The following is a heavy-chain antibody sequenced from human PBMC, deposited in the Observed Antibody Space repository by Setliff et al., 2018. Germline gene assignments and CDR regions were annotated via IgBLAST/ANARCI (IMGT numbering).Heavy chain of an antibody. J-gene: IGHJ6*02. CDR1: GYTFTSYA. CDR2: INTNTGNP. V-gene: IGHV7-4-1*02. D-gene: IGHD3-22*01. Sequence: ASVKVSCKASGYTFTSYAMNWVRQAPGQGLEWMGWINTNTGNPTYAQGFTGRFVFSLDTSVSTAYLQISSLKAEDTAVYYCARGCPIVVVTDYYYGMDVWGQGTTVTVSS. CDR3: ARGCPIVVVTDYYYGMDV.